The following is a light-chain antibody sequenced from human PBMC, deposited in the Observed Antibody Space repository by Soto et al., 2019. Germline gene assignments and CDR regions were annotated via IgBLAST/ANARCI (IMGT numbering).Light chain of an antibody. V-gene: IGKV3-20*01. CDR3: QQYDNSLWT. J-gene: IGKJ1*01. CDR1: QTVSSVH. Sequence: EILLTQSPGTLSLSPGERASLSCRASQTVSSVHLAWYQHKPGQAPRLLIYGASRRATGVPDRFSGSGSGTDFTLTISRLEPEDFAVYYCQQYDNSLWTFGQGTKVDIK. CDR2: GAS.